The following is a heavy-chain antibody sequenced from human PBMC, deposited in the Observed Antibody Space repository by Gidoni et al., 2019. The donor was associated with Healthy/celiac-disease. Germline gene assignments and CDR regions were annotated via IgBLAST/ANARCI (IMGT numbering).Heavy chain of an antibody. CDR2: IFSNDEN. D-gene: IGHD1-26*01. J-gene: IGHJ4*02. CDR1: GFSLSNARMG. V-gene: IGHV2-26*01. CDR3: ARTANKIVYFDY. Sequence: QVTLKESGPVLVKPTETLTLTCTVSGFSLSNARMGVSWIRQHPGKALEWLAHIFSNDENSYSKSLKRRLTISKDTSKSQVVLTMTNMDPVDTATYYCARTANKIVYFDYWGQGTLVTGSS.